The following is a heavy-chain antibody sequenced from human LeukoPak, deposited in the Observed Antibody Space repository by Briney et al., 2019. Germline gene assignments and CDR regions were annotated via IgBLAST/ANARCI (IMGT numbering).Heavy chain of an antibody. CDR3: AREVGSSRAFDI. D-gene: IGHD2-15*01. CDR2: FDRGRDGE. J-gene: IGHJ3*02. V-gene: IGHV3-11*05. Sequence: GGSLRLSCAGSGFSFSDYYMAWIRQTPGKGLQRVSFFDRGRDGEAHADSVKGRFTISRDNDKNSLFLLMSSLTAEDTAVYYCAREVGSSRAFDIWGQGTMVTAS. CDR1: GFSFSDYY.